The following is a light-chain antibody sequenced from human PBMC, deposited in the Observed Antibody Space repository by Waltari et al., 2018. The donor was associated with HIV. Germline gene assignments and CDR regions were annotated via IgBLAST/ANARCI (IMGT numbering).Light chain of an antibody. CDR3: SSYTSSSTYV. CDR2: DVS. V-gene: IGLV2-14*01. CDR1: SRTVGGYNY. Sequence: QSALTHPASVSGSPGHSITIPCPGTSRTVGGYNYVSWYQQHPGKAPKLMIYDVSKRPSGVSNRFSGSKSGNTASLTISGLQAEDEADYYCSSYTSSSTYVFGTGTKVTVL. J-gene: IGLJ1*01.